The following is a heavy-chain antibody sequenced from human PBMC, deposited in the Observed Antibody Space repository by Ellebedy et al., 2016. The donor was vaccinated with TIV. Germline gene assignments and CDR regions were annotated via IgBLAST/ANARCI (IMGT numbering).Heavy chain of an antibody. CDR1: GFTFDDYA. V-gene: IGHV3-9*01. D-gene: IGHD4-23*01. CDR3: AKEGAGGNAYYFDY. J-gene: IGHJ4*02. CDR2: ISWNSGSI. Sequence: SLKISCAASGFTFDDYAMHWVRQAPGKGLEWVSGISWNSGSIGYADSVKGRFTISRDNAKNSLYLQMNSLRTEDTALYYCAKEGAGGNAYYFDYWGQGTLVTVSS.